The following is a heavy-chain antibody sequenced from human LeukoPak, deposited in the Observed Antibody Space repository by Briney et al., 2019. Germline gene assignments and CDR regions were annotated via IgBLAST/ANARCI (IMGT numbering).Heavy chain of an antibody. Sequence: GGSLRLSCAASGFTFSSYAMSWVRQAPGKGLEWVSAISASGYSTYCADSVKGRFTISRDNSKKTLYLQMNSLRAEDTAIFYCAKDVYNWNFYFDYWGQGTLVTVSS. CDR1: GFTFSSYA. CDR3: AKDVYNWNFYFDY. V-gene: IGHV3-23*01. D-gene: IGHD1-7*01. CDR2: ISASGYST. J-gene: IGHJ4*02.